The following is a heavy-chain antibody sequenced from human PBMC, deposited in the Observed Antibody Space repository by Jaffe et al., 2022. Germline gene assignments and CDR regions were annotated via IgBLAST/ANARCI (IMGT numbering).Heavy chain of an antibody. CDR2: IYHSGST. CDR1: GYSISSGYY. CDR3: ARHEDIVATITVGDGYYFDY. Sequence: QVQLQESGPGLVKPSETLSLTCAVSGYSISSGYYWGWIRQPPGKGLEWIGSIYHSGSTYYNPSLKSRVTISVDTSKNQFSLKLSSVTAADTAVYYCARHEDIVATITVGDGYYFDYWGQGTLVTVSS. D-gene: IGHD5-12*01. V-gene: IGHV4-38-2*01. J-gene: IGHJ4*02.